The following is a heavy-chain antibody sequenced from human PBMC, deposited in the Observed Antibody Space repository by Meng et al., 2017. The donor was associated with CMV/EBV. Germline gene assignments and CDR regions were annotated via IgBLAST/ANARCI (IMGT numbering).Heavy chain of an antibody. Sequence: GGSLRLFCAASGFTFSSYAMHWVRQAPGKGLEWVAVISYDGSNKYYADSVKGRFTISRDNSKNTLYLQMNSLRAEDTAVYYCARGLKPELIAARPYYYYGMDVWGQGTTVTVSS. D-gene: IGHD6-6*01. J-gene: IGHJ6*02. CDR1: GFTFSSYA. CDR3: ARGLKPELIAARPYYYYGMDV. V-gene: IGHV3-30*04. CDR2: ISYDGSNK.